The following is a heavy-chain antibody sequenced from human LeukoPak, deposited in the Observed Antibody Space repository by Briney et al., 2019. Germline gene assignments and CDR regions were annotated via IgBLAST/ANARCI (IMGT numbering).Heavy chain of an antibody. V-gene: IGHV1-18*01. CDR1: GYTFTNYG. J-gene: IGHJ3*02. Sequence: ASVKVSCKASGYTFTNYGFSWVRQAPGQGLEWMGWISAYNGNTNYAQKLQGRVTMTTDTSTSTAYMEVRSLRSDDTAVYYCARDRDWLLESHVGAFDIWGQGTVVTVSS. CDR2: ISAYNGNT. CDR3: ARDRDWLLESHVGAFDI. D-gene: IGHD3/OR15-3a*01.